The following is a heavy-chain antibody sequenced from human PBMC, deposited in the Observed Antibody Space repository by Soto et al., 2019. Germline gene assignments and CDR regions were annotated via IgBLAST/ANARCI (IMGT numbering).Heavy chain of an antibody. V-gene: IGHV3-33*08. CDR2: IWYDGSNK. J-gene: IGHJ4*02. CDR3: ARDRSGLDY. D-gene: IGHD2-15*01. CDR1: GFTFSSYG. Sequence: GGSLRLSCAASGFTFSSYGMHWVRQAPGKGLEWVAVIWYDGSNKYYADPVKGRFTISRDNSEDTLYLQMNSLRAEDTAVYYCARDRSGLDYWGQGTLVTVSS.